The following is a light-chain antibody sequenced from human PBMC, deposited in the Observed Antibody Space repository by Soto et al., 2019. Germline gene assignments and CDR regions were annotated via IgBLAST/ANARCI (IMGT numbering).Light chain of an antibody. J-gene: IGKJ3*01. V-gene: IGKV1-39*01. CDR2: SSS. CDR1: QPISEF. CDR3: QQYHSSRFI. Sequence: DIQMTQSPSPLSASVGGSVTITCRASQPISEFLSWYQQKPGKAPRLLIYSSSRVESGVSSRFGAGGSGTEFSLTINKLQPEDFASYVCQQYHSSRFIFGRGTTVVV.